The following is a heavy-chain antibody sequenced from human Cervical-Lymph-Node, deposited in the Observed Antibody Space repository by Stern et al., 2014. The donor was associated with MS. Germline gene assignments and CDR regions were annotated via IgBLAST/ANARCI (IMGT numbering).Heavy chain of an antibody. D-gene: IGHD3-3*01. CDR3: ARSDDFWSGYPDYYYYGMDV. CDR2: ISYDGSNQ. CDR1: GFTFSSYA. Sequence: QVQLVQSGGGVVQPGRSLRLSCAASGFTFSSYAMHWVRQAPGKGLEWVAVISYDGSNQYYADSVKGRFTISRDNSKNTLYLQMNSLRAEDTAVYYCARSDDFWSGYPDYYYYGMDVWGQGTTVTVSS. V-gene: IGHV3-30-3*01. J-gene: IGHJ6*02.